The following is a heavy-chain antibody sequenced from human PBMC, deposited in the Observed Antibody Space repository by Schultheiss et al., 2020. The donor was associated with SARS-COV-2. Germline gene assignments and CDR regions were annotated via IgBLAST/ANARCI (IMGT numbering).Heavy chain of an antibody. CDR2: SHCTGSA. CDR1: GGSFSGDS. J-gene: IGHJ6*02. V-gene: IGHV4-34*01. D-gene: IGHD5-24*01. CDR3: ARDMADYYYGMDV. Sequence: SETLSLTCAVYGGSFSGDSWSWLRQPPGTGLKWIGESHCTGSANCNPSLKSRVTISVDTSKNQFSLKLSSVTAADTAVYYCARDMADYYYGMDVWGQGTTVTVSS.